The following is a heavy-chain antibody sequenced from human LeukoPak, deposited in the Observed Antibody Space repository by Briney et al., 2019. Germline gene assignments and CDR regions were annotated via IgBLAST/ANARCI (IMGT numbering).Heavy chain of an antibody. Sequence: PSETLSLTCAVYGGSFSGYYWSWIRQPPGKGLEWIGEINHSGSTNYNPSLTSRVTISVDTSKNQFSLKLSSVTAADTAVYYCARAVRAREAGGTWLQLPYYYMDVWGKGTTVTISS. CDR3: ARAVRAREAGGTWLQLPYYYMDV. V-gene: IGHV4-34*01. CDR1: GGSFSGYY. D-gene: IGHD5-24*01. CDR2: INHSGST. J-gene: IGHJ6*03.